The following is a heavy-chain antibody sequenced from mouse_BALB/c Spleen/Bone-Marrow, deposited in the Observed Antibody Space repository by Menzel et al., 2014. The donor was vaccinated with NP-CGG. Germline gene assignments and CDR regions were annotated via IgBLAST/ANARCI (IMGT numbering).Heavy chain of an antibody. CDR1: GFTFSSFG. CDR2: ISGGSSII. D-gene: IGHD1-2*01. J-gene: IGHJ4*01. CDR3: ARKDYFGYAAMDY. V-gene: IGHV5-17*02. Sequence: EVKVVESGGGLVQPGGSRKLSCAASGFTFSSFGMHWVRQAPEKGLEWVAYISGGSSIIYYADTVKGRFTISRDNPKNTLFLRMTSLRSEDTAIYYCARKDYFGYAAMDYWGQGTSVTVSS.